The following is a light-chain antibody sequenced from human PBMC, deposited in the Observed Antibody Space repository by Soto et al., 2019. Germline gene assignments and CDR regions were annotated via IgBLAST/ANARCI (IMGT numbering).Light chain of an antibody. CDR1: QRIAGGY. CDR2: GAS. V-gene: IGKV3-20*01. CDR3: HQYVASPRT. Sequence: EIGLTQSQGILSLSPGERATLSCWASQRIAGGYLAWYQHKPGQAPRHLFYGASNRATGIPDRFRGSGSGTDFTLTISRLEPEDFVVYYCHQYVASPRTFGQGTKVE. J-gene: IGKJ1*01.